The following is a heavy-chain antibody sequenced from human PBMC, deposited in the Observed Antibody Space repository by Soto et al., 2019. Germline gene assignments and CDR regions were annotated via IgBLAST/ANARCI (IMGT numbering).Heavy chain of an antibody. CDR2: ISGSGGST. CDR1: GFTFSSYA. Sequence: EVQLLESGGGLVQPGGSLRLSCAASGFTFSSYAMSWVRQAPGQGLEWVSVISGSGGSTYYADSVKGRFTISRDNSKNTLYLQMNSLRAEDTAVYYCAKARGLRPNWYFDLWGRGTLVTVSS. CDR3: AKARGLRPNWYFDL. D-gene: IGHD4-17*01. J-gene: IGHJ2*01. V-gene: IGHV3-23*01.